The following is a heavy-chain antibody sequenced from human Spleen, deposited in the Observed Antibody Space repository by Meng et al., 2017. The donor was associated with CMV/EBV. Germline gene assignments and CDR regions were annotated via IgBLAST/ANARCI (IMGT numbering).Heavy chain of an antibody. CDR3: ARDLEWTYYFDY. V-gene: IGHV3-21*01. CDR2: ISSSSSYI. CDR1: GFTFMSYS. J-gene: IGHJ4*02. Sequence: GGSLRLSCAVSGFTFMSYSMNWVRQAPGKGLEWVSSISSSSSYIYYADSVKGRFTISRDNAKNSLYLQMNSLRAEDTAVYYCARDLEWTYYFDYWGQGTLVTVS. D-gene: IGHD3-3*01.